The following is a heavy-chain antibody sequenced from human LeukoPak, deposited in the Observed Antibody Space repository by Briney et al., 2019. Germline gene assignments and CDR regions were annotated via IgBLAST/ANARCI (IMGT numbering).Heavy chain of an antibody. CDR3: ARDLQRWLQGPFDY. Sequence: GGSLRLSCAASGFTFSSYAMHWVRQAPGKGLEWVAVISYDGSNKYYADSVKGRFTISRGNSKNTLYLQMNSLRAEDTAVYYCARDLQRWLQGPFDYWGQGTLVTVSS. CDR1: GFTFSSYA. V-gene: IGHV3-30-3*01. J-gene: IGHJ4*02. D-gene: IGHD5-24*01. CDR2: ISYDGSNK.